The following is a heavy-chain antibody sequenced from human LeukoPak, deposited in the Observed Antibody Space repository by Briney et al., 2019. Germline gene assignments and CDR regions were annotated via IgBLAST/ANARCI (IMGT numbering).Heavy chain of an antibody. J-gene: IGHJ4*02. V-gene: IGHV3-23*01. CDR2: ISGSGGST. CDR1: GFTFSSYA. D-gene: IGHD5-12*01. Sequence: PGGSLRLSCAASGFTFSSYAMSWVRQAPGKGLEWVSAISGSGGSTYYADSVKGRFTISRDNSQSTLYLQMNSLRAEDTAVYYCAKRVATILGGLDYWGQGTLVTVSS. CDR3: AKRVATILGGLDY.